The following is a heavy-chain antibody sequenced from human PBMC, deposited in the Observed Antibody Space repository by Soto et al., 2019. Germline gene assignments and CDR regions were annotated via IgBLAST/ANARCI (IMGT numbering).Heavy chain of an antibody. J-gene: IGHJ4*02. CDR3: ARHIGSSSCPGDY. V-gene: IGHV5-51*01. Sequence: GESLKISCTGSGYSFTSYWIGWVRQMPGKGREWMGIIYPGDSDPRYSPSFQGQAPLSADKSISTAYLHWSSLKASDTAMYYCARHIGSSSCPGDYWGQGTRVTVPS. D-gene: IGHD6-6*01. CDR2: IYPGDSDP. CDR1: GYSFTSYW.